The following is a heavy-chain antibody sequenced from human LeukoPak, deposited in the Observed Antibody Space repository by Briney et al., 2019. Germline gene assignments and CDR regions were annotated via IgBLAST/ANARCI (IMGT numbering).Heavy chain of an antibody. Sequence: ASVKVSCKTSGYTFTTYAISWVRQAPGQGLEWMRWIKTNTGNPTYAQGFFTGRYVFSLDTSVNTAYLQITGLKADDTAVYYCGRDPKLGIRGYTYGYIDFWGQGTLVTVAS. CDR3: GRDPKLGIRGYTYGYIDF. CDR2: IKTNTGNP. D-gene: IGHD5-18*01. V-gene: IGHV7-4-1*02. CDR1: GYTFTTYA. J-gene: IGHJ4*02.